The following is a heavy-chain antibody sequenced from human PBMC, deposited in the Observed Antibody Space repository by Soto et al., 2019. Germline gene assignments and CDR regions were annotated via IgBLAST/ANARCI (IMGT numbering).Heavy chain of an antibody. V-gene: IGHV3-21*01. CDR2: IDRSSSFI. J-gene: IGHJ4*02. CDR1: GFSFSSYA. Sequence: EVQLVESGGGLVKPGGSLRLSCAASGFSFSSYAMNWVRQAPGKGLEWVSSIDRSSSFIYYADSVKGRFTISRDNAKNSLYLQMSSLRAEDTAVYYCARDPLWFGEIGYFDYWGQGALVTVSS. CDR3: ARDPLWFGEIGYFDY. D-gene: IGHD3-10*01.